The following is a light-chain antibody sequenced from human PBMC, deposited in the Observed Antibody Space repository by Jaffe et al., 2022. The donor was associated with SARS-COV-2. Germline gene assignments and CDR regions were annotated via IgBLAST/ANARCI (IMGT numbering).Light chain of an antibody. CDR3: QHYGSSRT. CDR2: DTS. V-gene: IGKV3-20*01. J-gene: IGKJ1*01. Sequence: EIMLTQSPGTLSLSPGERVTLSCRASQSVNSYLAWYQQKPGQAPRLLIYDTSSRATGIPDRFSGSGSGTDFTLTISRLEPEDFAVYFCQHYGSSRTFGQGTKVEIK. CDR1: QSVNSY.